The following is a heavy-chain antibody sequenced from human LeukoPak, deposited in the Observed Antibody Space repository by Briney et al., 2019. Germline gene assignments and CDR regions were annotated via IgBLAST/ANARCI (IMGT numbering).Heavy chain of an antibody. D-gene: IGHD3-22*01. V-gene: IGHV4-34*01. CDR2: INQSGST. CDR3: ATLGGLYYESHGYPDFDH. CDR1: GGSLSPYY. J-gene: IGHJ4*02. Sequence: SETLSLTCSVSGGSLSPYYWSWIRQHPGGGLEWLGEINQSGSTNYNPSLKSRVTISVEKFKNQFSLEVTSVTAADTAIYYCATLGGLYYESHGYPDFDHWGQGTLVTV.